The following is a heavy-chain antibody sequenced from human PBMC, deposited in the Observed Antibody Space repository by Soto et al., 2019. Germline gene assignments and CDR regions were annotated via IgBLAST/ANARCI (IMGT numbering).Heavy chain of an antibody. V-gene: IGHV3-23*01. J-gene: IGHJ3*02. CDR1: GFTFSSYA. CDR2: ISGSGGST. D-gene: IGHD3-16*01. Sequence: GSLRLSCAASGFTFSSYAMSWVRQAPGKGLEWVSAISGSGGSTYYADSVKGRFTISRDNSKNTLYLQMNSLRAEDTAVYYCAKTQRGIRAFDIWGQGTMVTVSS. CDR3: AKTQRGIRAFDI.